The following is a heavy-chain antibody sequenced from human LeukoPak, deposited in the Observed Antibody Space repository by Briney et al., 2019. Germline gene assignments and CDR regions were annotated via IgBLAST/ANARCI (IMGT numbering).Heavy chain of an antibody. CDR1: GGSFSDYY. V-gene: IGHV4-34*01. D-gene: IGHD6-13*01. Sequence: SETLSLTCALYGGSFSDYYWSWIRQSPRKGLEWIGEINHSGTTNYNPSLKTRVTISVDTSKNQISLQLSSVTAADTAVYYCASGYIAAVDWGQGTLVTVSS. CDR3: ASGYIAAVD. J-gene: IGHJ4*02. CDR2: INHSGTT.